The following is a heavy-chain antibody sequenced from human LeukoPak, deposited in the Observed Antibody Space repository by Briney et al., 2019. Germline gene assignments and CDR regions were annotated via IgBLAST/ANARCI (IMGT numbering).Heavy chain of an antibody. CDR3: AREDTGYSYGYGPIDY. D-gene: IGHD5-18*01. J-gene: IGHJ4*02. V-gene: IGHV3-48*01. Sequence: GGSLRLSCAASGFTFSSYSMNWVRQAPGKGLEWVSYISSSSSTMYYADSVKGRFTISRDNAKNSLYLQMNSLRADDTAMYYCAREDTGYSYGYGPIDYWGQGTLVTVSS. CDR2: ISSSSSTM. CDR1: GFTFSSYS.